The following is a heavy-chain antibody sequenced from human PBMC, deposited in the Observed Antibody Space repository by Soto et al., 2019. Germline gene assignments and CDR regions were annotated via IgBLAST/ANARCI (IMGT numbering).Heavy chain of an antibody. D-gene: IGHD1-26*01. J-gene: IGHJ4*02. Sequence: ASGKVCCKVAGNVLTALSIHWVRQAPGKGLEWMGGFDREDGETIYAQKFQGRVTMTEDTSTDSAYMELSSLTSEDTAIYYCAHGEGIVKSIVYFDSWGQGTLVTVSS. CDR3: AHGEGIVKSIVYFDS. CDR1: GNVLTALS. CDR2: FDREDGET. V-gene: IGHV1-24*01.